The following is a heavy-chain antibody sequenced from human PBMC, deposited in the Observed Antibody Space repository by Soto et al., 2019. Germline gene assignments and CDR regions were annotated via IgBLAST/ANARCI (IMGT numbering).Heavy chain of an antibody. CDR1: GFTFSSHS. CDR3: ARGPYSSSWYNWFDP. CDR2: ISSSSSYI. D-gene: IGHD6-13*01. Sequence: PGGSLRLSCAASGFTFSSHSMNWVRQAPGKGLEWVSSISSSSSYIYYADSVKGRFTISSDNAKNSPYLQMNSLRAEDTAVYYCARGPYSSSWYNWFDPWGQGTLVTVSS. V-gene: IGHV3-21*01. J-gene: IGHJ5*02.